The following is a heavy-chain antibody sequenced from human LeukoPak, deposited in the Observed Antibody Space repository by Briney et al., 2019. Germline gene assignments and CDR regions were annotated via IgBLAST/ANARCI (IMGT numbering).Heavy chain of an antibody. CDR3: ARGDYDSSGYYQCDY. CDR1: GGSISSGDYY. J-gene: IGHJ4*02. V-gene: IGHV4-30-4*01. CDR2: IYYSGST. D-gene: IGHD3-22*01. Sequence: PSQTLSLTCTVSGGSISSGDYYWRWIRQPPGKGLEWIGYIYYSGSTYYNPSLKSRVTISVDTSKNQFSLKLSSVTAADTAVYYCARGDYDSSGYYQCDYWGQGTLVTVSS.